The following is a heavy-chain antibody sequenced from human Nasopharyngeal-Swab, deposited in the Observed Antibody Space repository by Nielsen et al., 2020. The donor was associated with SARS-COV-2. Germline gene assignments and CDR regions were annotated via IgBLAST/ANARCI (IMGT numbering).Heavy chain of an antibody. Sequence: SETLSLTCAISGDYVSSVSAAWTWIRQSPSRGLEWLGRTYYRSKWYHDYAVSVKGRITISADTSENEFSLQLNSVTPEDTAVYYCARGSVAVAGPVYNWFDPWGQGTQVTVSS. CDR1: GDYVSSVSAA. V-gene: IGHV6-1*01. D-gene: IGHD6-19*01. CDR2: TYYRSKWYH. J-gene: IGHJ5*02. CDR3: ARGSVAVAGPVYNWFDP.